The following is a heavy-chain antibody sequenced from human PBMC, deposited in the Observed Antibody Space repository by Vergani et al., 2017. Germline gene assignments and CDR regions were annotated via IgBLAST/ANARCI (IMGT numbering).Heavy chain of an antibody. CDR2: ISSSGSTI. V-gene: IGHV3-48*03. CDR1: GFTFSSYE. Sequence: EVQLVESGGGLVQPGGSLRLSCAASGFTFSSYEMNWVRQAPGKGLEWVSYISSSGSTIYYADSVKGRFTISRDNAKNSLYLKMNSLRAEDTAVYYCARDWNAAFDIWGQGTMVTVSS. J-gene: IGHJ3*02. D-gene: IGHD1-1*01. CDR3: ARDWNAAFDI.